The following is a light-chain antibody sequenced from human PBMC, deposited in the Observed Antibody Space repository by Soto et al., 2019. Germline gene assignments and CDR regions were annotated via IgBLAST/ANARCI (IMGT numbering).Light chain of an antibody. CDR2: LDSDGSH. V-gene: IGLV4-69*01. CDR3: QTWGTGLHVV. J-gene: IGLJ2*01. CDR1: GGLSNYA. Sequence: QPVLTQSPSASASLGASVKLTCTLGGGLSNYAIAWHQQQPEKGPRFLMKLDSDGSHTRGDGIPDRFSGSRSGDERYLTISSLQSEDEADDYCQTWGTGLHVVFGGGTKLTVL.